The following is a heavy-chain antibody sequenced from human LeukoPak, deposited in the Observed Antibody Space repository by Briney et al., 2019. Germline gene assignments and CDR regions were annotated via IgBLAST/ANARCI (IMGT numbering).Heavy chain of an antibody. Sequence: SETLSLTCTVSGGSISSYYWSWIRQPPGKGLEWIGYIYTSGSTNYNPSLKSRVTISVDTSKNQFSLKLSSATAADTAVYYCARGYYDSSGYYYYYYYMDVWGKGTTVTVSS. CDR3: ARGYYDSSGYYYYYYYMDV. D-gene: IGHD3-22*01. CDR1: GGSISSYY. CDR2: IYTSGST. V-gene: IGHV4-4*09. J-gene: IGHJ6*03.